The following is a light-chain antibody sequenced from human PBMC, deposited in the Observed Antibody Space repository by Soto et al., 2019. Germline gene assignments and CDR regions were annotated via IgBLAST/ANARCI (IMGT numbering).Light chain of an antibody. J-gene: IGKJ1*01. Sequence: DIQMTQSPSTLSASVGDRVIITCRASHSISKWLAWYQQKPGKAPKLLIYGASSLESGVPSRFSGSGSGTNFTPTTTSLQPDIFPTYYCQKKNSYDMWPFGKRDKGGYQT. CDR1: HSISKW. CDR2: GAS. V-gene: IGKV1-5*01. CDR3: QKKNSYDMWP.